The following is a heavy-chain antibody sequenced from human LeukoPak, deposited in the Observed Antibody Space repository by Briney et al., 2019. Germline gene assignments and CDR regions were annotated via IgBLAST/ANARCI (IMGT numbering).Heavy chain of an antibody. D-gene: IGHD3-16*01. Sequence: PGGSLRLSCAASGFTFSSYAMSWVRQAPGKGLEWVSAISGSGGSTYYADSVKGRFTISRDNAKNSLYLQMNSLRAEDTAVYYCARHRDGYVPLDYWGQGTLVTVSS. CDR1: GFTFSSYA. J-gene: IGHJ4*02. CDR2: ISGSGGST. V-gene: IGHV3-23*01. CDR3: ARHRDGYVPLDY.